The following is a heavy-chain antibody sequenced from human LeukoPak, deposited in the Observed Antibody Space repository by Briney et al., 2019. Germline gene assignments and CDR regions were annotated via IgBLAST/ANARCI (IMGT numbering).Heavy chain of an antibody. CDR1: GYTFTGYF. CDR2: INPDSGGT. D-gene: IGHD3-22*01. Sequence: ASVKVSCKTSGYTFTGYFIHWVRQAPGQGLEWMGWINPDSGGTNYAQKFQGRVTMTRDTSISTAYMELSRLRSDDTAVYYCARGKDYYDSSGYYLFDYWGQGTLVTVSS. CDR3: ARGKDYYDSSGYYLFDY. J-gene: IGHJ4*02. V-gene: IGHV1-2*02.